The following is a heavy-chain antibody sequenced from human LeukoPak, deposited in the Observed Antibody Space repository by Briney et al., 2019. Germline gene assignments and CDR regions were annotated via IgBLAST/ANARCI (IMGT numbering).Heavy chain of an antibody. Sequence: PSETLSLTCTVSGGSISSYYWSWIRQPAGKGLEWIGRIYTSGSTNYNPSLKSRVTMSVDTSKNQFSLKLSSVTAADTAVYYCATTIVVVPAANDGFFGYWGQGTLVTVSS. CDR2: IYTSGST. CDR1: GGSISSYY. J-gene: IGHJ4*02. CDR3: ATTIVVVPAANDGFFGY. D-gene: IGHD2-2*01. V-gene: IGHV4-4*07.